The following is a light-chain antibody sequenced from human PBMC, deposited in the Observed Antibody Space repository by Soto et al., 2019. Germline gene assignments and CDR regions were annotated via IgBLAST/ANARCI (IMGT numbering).Light chain of an antibody. Sequence: DIQMTQSPASLSASVGDRVTMAVRASESMSNCLAWYQQKPGKAPKLLISGASSLQSGVPSRFSGSGSGTDFTLTISRLEPEDFAVYYCQQYTTSSWTFGQGTKVDIK. CDR2: GAS. J-gene: IGKJ1*01. V-gene: IGKV1-5*01. CDR3: QQYTTSSWT. CDR1: ESMSNC.